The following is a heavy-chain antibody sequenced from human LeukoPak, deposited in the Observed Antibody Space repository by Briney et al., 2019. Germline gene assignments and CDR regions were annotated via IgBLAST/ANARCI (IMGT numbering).Heavy chain of an antibody. J-gene: IGHJ4*02. CDR3: AKGGPLIMITFGGVIDFDY. V-gene: IGHV3-30*02. CDR2: IRNDGSNK. Sequence: GGSLRLSCAASGFTFSSYGIHWVRQAPGKGLEWVAFIRNDGSNKYYADAVKGRFTVSRDNSKNTLYLQMNSLRVEDAAVYYCAKGGPLIMITFGGVIDFDYWGQGTLVTVSS. CDR1: GFTFSSYG. D-gene: IGHD3-16*02.